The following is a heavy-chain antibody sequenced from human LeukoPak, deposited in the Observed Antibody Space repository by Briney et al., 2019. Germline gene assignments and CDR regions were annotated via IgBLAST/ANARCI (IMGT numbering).Heavy chain of an antibody. CDR1: GFTFSSYA. CDR3: ARGAVVGASDAFDI. CDR2: ISYDGSNK. V-gene: IGHV3-30-3*01. Sequence: GGSLRLSCAASGFTFSSYAMHWVRQAPGKGLEWVAVISYDGSNKYYADSVKGRFTISRDNSKNTLYLQMNSLRAEDTAVYYCARGAVVGASDAFDIWGPGTMVTVSS. J-gene: IGHJ3*02. D-gene: IGHD1-26*01.